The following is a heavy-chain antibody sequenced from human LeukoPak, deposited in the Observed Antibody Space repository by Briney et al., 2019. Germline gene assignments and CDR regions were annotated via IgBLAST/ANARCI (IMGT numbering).Heavy chain of an antibody. V-gene: IGHV4-59*01. CDR1: GGSISSYF. CDR3: ARAAREMATTPDFDH. Sequence: SETLSLTCTVSGGSISSYFWSWIRQPPGKGLEWIGYIYYSGSTNYNPSLKSRVTISVDTSKNQFSLKLSSVTAADTAVYYCARAAREMATTPDFDHWGQGTLVTVSS. D-gene: IGHD5-24*01. CDR2: IYYSGST. J-gene: IGHJ4*02.